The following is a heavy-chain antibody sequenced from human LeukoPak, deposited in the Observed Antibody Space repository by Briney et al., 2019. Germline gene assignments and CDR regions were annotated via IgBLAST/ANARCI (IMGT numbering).Heavy chain of an antibody. V-gene: IGHV4-61*02. CDR2: FYTSGST. CDR1: SGSISSGSYY. J-gene: IGHJ4*02. Sequence: SETLSLACIVSSGSISSGSYYWSWIRQPAGKGLDWFGRFYTSGSTNYNPSLKSLATITVDTSNYQFSLKVSSETAADTAVYYCARGSVSIEYWGQGTLVTVSS. D-gene: IGHD6-25*01. CDR3: ARGSVSIEY.